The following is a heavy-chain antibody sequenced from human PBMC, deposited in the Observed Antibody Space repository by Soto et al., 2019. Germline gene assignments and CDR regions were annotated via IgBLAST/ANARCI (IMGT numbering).Heavy chain of an antibody. V-gene: IGHV3-30*18. D-gene: IGHD2-2*01. J-gene: IGHJ4*02. CDR1: GFTFSSYG. Sequence: QVQLVESGGGVVQPGRSLRLSCAASGFTFSSYGMHWVRQAPGKGLEWVAVISYDGSNKYYADSVKGRFTISRDNSKNTLYLQMNSLRAEDTAVYYCANSETVVPAAMPFDYWGQGTLVTVSS. CDR3: ANSETVVPAAMPFDY. CDR2: ISYDGSNK.